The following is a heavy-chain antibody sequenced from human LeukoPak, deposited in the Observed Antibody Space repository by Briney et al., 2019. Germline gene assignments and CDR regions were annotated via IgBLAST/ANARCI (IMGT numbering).Heavy chain of an antibody. CDR2: IYASGST. V-gene: IGHV3-53*01. Sequence: PGGSLRLSCAASGFAVITKYMSWVRQAPGKGLEWVSIIYASGSTYYSDAAKSRLIISSEISKNTPLYQMNSRRAEDSVVYYYATDAIGVAGTWGQGTLVTVSS. CDR1: GFAVITKY. J-gene: IGHJ4*02. CDR3: ATDAIGVAGT. D-gene: IGHD6-19*01.